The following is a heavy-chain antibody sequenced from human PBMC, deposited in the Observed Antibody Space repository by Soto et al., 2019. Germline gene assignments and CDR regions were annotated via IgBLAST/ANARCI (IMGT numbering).Heavy chain of an antibody. CDR3: TTVGSYYDFWSGPSGRWFDP. V-gene: IGHV3-15*01. J-gene: IGHJ5*02. CDR1: GFTFSNAW. Sequence: PGGSLRLSCAASGFTFSNAWMSWVRQAPGKGLEWVDRIKSKTDGGTTDYAAPVKGRFTISRDDSKNTLYLQMNSLKTEDTAVYYCTTVGSYYDFWSGPSGRWFDPWGQGTLVTVSS. D-gene: IGHD3-3*01. CDR2: IKSKTDGGTT.